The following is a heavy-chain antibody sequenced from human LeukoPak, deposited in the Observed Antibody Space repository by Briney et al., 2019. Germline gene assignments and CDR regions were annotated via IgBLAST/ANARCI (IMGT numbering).Heavy chain of an antibody. CDR3: AKVRQWLVQDDAFDI. D-gene: IGHD6-19*01. Sequence: PGGSLRLSCAASGFTFDDYAMHWVRQAPGKGLEWVSGISWNSGSIGYADSVKGRFTISRDNAKNSLYLQMNSLRAEDTALYYGAKVRQWLVQDDAFDIWGQGTMVTVSS. V-gene: IGHV3-9*01. CDR2: ISWNSGSI. J-gene: IGHJ3*02. CDR1: GFTFDDYA.